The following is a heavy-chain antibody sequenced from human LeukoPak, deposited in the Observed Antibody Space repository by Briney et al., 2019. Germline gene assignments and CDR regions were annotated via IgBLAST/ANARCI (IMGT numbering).Heavy chain of an antibody. D-gene: IGHD5-12*01. CDR3: AREGRGNDDAFDT. CDR2: ISYDGSNK. Sequence: PSETLSLTCTVSGGSISSSIHYWGWIRQAPGKGLEWVAVISYDGSNKYYADSVKGRFTISRDNAKNSLYLQMNSLRDEDTAVYYCAREGRGNDDAFDTWGQGTMVTVSS. V-gene: IGHV3-30-3*01. CDR1: GGSISSSI. J-gene: IGHJ3*02.